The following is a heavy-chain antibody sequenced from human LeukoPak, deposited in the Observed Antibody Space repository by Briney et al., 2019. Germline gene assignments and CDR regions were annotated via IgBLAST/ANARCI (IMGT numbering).Heavy chain of an antibody. Sequence: GASVKVSCKVSGYTLTELSMHWVRQAPGKGLEWMGGFDPEDGETIYAQKFQGRVTMTEDTSTDTAYMELSSLGSEDTAVYYCATDSLKSDYYDSSGYPAFGCWGQGTLVTVSS. CDR1: GYTLTELS. CDR2: FDPEDGET. J-gene: IGHJ4*02. D-gene: IGHD3-22*01. V-gene: IGHV1-24*01. CDR3: ATDSLKSDYYDSSGYPAFGC.